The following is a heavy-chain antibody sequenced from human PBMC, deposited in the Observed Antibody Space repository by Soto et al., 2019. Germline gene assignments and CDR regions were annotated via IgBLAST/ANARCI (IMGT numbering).Heavy chain of an antibody. CDR1: GGSISSYY. J-gene: IGHJ4*02. CDR2: IYYSGST. D-gene: IGHD3-10*01. Sequence: SETLSLTCTVSGGSISSYYWSWIRLPPGKGLEWIGYIYYSGSTNYNPSLKSRVTISVDTSKNQFSLKLSSVTAADTAVYYCARGLFTMVRGVSFDYWGQGTLVTVSS. V-gene: IGHV4-59*01. CDR3: ARGLFTMVRGVSFDY.